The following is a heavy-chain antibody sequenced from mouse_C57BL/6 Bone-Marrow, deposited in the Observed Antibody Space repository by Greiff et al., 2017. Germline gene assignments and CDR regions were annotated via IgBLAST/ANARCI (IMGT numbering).Heavy chain of an antibody. CDR1: GFTFSSYA. D-gene: IGHD2-3*01. CDR2: ISDGGSYT. Sequence: EVQLVESGGGLVKPGGSLKLSCAASGFTFSSYAMSWVRQTPEKRLEWVATISDGGSYTYYPDNVKGRFTISRDNAKNNLYLQMSHLKSEDTAMYYCARVMGPWFAYGGQGTLVTVSA. V-gene: IGHV5-4*01. J-gene: IGHJ3*01. CDR3: ARVMGPWFAY.